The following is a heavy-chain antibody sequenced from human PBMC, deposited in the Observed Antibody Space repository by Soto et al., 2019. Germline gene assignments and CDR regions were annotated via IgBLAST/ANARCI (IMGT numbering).Heavy chain of an antibody. D-gene: IGHD6-13*01. J-gene: IGHJ4*02. Sequence: SETLSLTCTVSGGSISSSSYYWGWIRQPPGKGLEWIGSIYYSGSTYYNPSLKSRVTISVDTSKNQFSLKLSSVTAADTAVYYCARPPNPIAAAEDNNDYWGQGTLVTVSS. CDR1: GGSISSSSYY. CDR2: IYYSGST. V-gene: IGHV4-39*01. CDR3: ARPPNPIAAAEDNNDY.